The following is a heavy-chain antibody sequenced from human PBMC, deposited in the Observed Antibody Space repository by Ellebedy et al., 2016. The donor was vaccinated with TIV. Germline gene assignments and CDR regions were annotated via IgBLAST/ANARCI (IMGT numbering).Heavy chain of an antibody. D-gene: IGHD5-18*01. CDR3: ARYISGSGFHH. J-gene: IGHJ4*02. CDR2: MNPHGNT. CDR1: GYIFITYG. Sequence: ASVKVSXXASGYIFITYGIGWVRQAAGQGLEWMGWMNPHGNTGYAQKFLGRVTLSRDTSISTAYMELSSLRSEDTAVYYCARYISGSGFHHWGQGTLVTVSS. V-gene: IGHV1-8*01.